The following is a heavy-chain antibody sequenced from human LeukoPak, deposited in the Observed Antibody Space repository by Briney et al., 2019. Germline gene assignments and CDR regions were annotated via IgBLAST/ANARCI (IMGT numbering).Heavy chain of an antibody. V-gene: IGHV4-34*01. CDR2: INHSGST. J-gene: IGHJ4*02. CDR1: GGSFSGYY. CDR3: AVGYYFDY. Sequence: PSETLSLTFAVYGGSFSGYYWSWIRQPPGKGLEWIGEINHSGSTNYNPSLKSRVTISVDTSKNQFSLKLSSVTAADTAVYYCAVGYYFDYWGQGTLVTVSS. D-gene: IGHD1-26*01.